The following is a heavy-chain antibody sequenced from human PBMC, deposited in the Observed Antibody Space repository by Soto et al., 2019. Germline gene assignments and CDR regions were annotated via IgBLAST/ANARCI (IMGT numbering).Heavy chain of an antibody. CDR3: AKTDQRQGVFDS. V-gene: IGHV1-46*01. D-gene: IGHD6-25*01. Sequence: QALLVQPGAEVRKPGASVNVSCKTSGDTFMKYYIHWVRQAPGQGLEWMGVINPTAGTTTYAPKFQGRVTMTRDTSTTTLYMDVSSLRSDDTAVYYCAKTDQRQGVFDSWGQGTLLTVAS. CDR1: GDTFMKYY. J-gene: IGHJ4*02. CDR2: INPTAGTT.